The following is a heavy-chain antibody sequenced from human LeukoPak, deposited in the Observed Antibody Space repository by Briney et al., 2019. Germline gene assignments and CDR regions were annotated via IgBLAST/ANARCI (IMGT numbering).Heavy chain of an antibody. V-gene: IGHV4-39*01. CDR2: IHHSGTT. Sequence: SETLSLTCTVSGGSISTDTYYWGWIRQSPGMGLEWIGIIHHSGTTYYNPSLRSRVTISVDTSKNQFSLKLNSVTAADTAVYYCAEGYSSFDHWGQGSLVTVSS. CDR1: GGSISTDTYY. CDR3: AEGYSSFDH. D-gene: IGHD5-18*01. J-gene: IGHJ4*02.